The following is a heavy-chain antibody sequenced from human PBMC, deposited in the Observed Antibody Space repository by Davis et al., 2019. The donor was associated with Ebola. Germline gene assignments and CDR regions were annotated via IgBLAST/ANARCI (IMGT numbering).Heavy chain of an antibody. CDR2: IYWDVDK. V-gene: IGHV2-5*02. D-gene: IGHD4-17*01. CDR1: GFSLSTPGLG. Sequence: SGPTLVKPTQTLTLTCSFSGFSLSTPGLGVGWIRQPPGKALEWLALIYWDVDKRYSPSLRSRLTISKDTSKNQVVLTMTNMDPLDTATYYCAHKAYGSLANWFGPWGQGTLVTVSS. J-gene: IGHJ5*02. CDR3: AHKAYGSLANWFGP.